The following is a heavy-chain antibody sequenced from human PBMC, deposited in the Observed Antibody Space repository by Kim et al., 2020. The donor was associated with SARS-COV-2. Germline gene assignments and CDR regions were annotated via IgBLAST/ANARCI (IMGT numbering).Heavy chain of an antibody. CDR3: ARGGYCSGGSCPVDYYYGVDV. Sequence: GGSLRLSCAASGFTFSSYSMNWVRQAPGKGLEWVSSISSSSSYIYYADSVKGRFTISRDNAKNSLYLQMNSLRAEDTAVYYCARGGYCSGGSCPVDYYYGVDVWGQGTTVTVSS. J-gene: IGHJ6*02. CDR2: ISSSSSYI. CDR1: GFTFSSYS. V-gene: IGHV3-21*01. D-gene: IGHD2-15*01.